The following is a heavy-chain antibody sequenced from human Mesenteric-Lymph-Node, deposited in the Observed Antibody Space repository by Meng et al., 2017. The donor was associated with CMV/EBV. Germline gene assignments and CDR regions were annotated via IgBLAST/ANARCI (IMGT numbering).Heavy chain of an antibody. CDR1: GFTFSSYW. Sequence: GESLKISCAASGFTFSSYWMSWVRQAPGKGLEWVSSISSSSSYIYYADSVKGRFTISRDNAKNSLYLQMNSLRAEDTAVYYCARVTPRWRQLHQPSYGMDVWGQGTTVTVSS. D-gene: IGHD6-6*01. CDR3: ARVTPRWRQLHQPSYGMDV. J-gene: IGHJ6*02. V-gene: IGHV3-21*01. CDR2: ISSSSSYI.